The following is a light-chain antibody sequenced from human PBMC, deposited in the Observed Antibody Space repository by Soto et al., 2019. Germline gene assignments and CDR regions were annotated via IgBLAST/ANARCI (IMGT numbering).Light chain of an antibody. CDR1: QNINSY. Sequence: DIHMTESPASRSASVGDRVTITFLASQNINSYLNWYQQKPGKAPNLLIYAASNLQSGVPSRFSGSGSGTDFTLTISSLQPEDFATYYCQQSYSTPVTFGQGTKVDIK. V-gene: IGKV1-39*01. CDR3: QQSYSTPVT. CDR2: AAS. J-gene: IGKJ1*01.